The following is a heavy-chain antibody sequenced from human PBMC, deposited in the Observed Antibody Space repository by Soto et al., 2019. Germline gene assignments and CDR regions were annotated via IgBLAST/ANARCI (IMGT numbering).Heavy chain of an antibody. J-gene: IGHJ6*02. CDR2: IYPGDSDT. Sequence: PGESLKISCKGSGYSFAGYWITWVRQKPGKGLEWMGIIYPGDSDTRYSPSFQGQVTISADKSISTAYLQWSSLKASDTAMYYCARQAVTIYYGMDVWGQGTTVTVSS. V-gene: IGHV5-51*01. CDR1: GYSFAGYW. CDR3: ARQAVTIYYGMDV. D-gene: IGHD4-17*01.